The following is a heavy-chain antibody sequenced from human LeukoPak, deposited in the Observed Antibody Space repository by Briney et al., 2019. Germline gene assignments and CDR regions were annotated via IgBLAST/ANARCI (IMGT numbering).Heavy chain of an antibody. CDR1: GYSISSGYY. J-gene: IGHJ4*02. V-gene: IGHV4-38-2*02. Sequence: SETLSLTCAVSGYSISSGYYWGWIRQPPGKGLEWVGSIFHSGSTYYNPSLKSRVAISVDTSKNQFSLKLSSVTAADTAVYYCARDRGVAVAGPPGYWGQGTLVTVSS. CDR3: ARDRGVAVAGPPGY. D-gene: IGHD6-19*01. CDR2: IFHSGST.